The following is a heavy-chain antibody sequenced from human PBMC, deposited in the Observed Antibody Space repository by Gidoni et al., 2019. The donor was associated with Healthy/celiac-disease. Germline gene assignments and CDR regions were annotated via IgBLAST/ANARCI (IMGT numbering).Heavy chain of an antibody. Sequence: LVESGGGFVPPGGSLKLSCAASGFTFSGSALHGVRQASGKGLEWVGRIRSKANSYATAYAASVKGRFTISRDDSKNTAYLQMNSLKTEDTAVYYCTSRPVGATTVHYGMDVWGQGTTVTVSS. J-gene: IGHJ6*02. CDR3: TSRPVGATTVHYGMDV. CDR2: IRSKANSYAT. CDR1: GFTFSGSA. V-gene: IGHV3-73*02. D-gene: IGHD1-26*01.